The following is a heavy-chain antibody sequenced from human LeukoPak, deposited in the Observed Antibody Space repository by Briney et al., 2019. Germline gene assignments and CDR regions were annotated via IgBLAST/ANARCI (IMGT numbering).Heavy chain of an antibody. D-gene: IGHD3-3*01. V-gene: IGHV1-69*13. J-gene: IGHJ6*03. CDR1: GGTFSSYA. CDR2: IIPIFGTA. Sequence: GASVKVSCKASGGTFSSYAISWVRQAPGQGLEWMGGIIPIFGTANYAQKFQGRVTITADESTSTAYMELSSLRSEDTAVYYCARAGGYDFWSGYPIYYYYYMDVWGKGTTVTVSS. CDR3: ARAGGYDFWSGYPIYYYYYMDV.